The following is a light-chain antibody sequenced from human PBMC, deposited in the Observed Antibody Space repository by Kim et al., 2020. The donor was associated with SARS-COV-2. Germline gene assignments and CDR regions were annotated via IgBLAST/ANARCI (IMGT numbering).Light chain of an antibody. V-gene: IGKV3-20*01. CDR2: GES. CDR1: QSVSRSY. CDR3: QQYAHSPLT. Sequence: SPGKSATLSCRASQSVSRSYLAWCQQKPGQAPRLLIHGESNRATGIPDMFSGSESGTGFTLTISGLDPEDFAVYYCQQYAHSPLTFGQGTKVDIK. J-gene: IGKJ1*01.